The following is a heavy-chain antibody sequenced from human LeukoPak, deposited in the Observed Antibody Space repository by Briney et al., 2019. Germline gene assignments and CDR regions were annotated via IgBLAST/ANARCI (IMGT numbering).Heavy chain of an antibody. J-gene: IGHJ6*02. CDR3: ARERWLQLDYYYYGMDV. V-gene: IGHV3-23*01. CDR2: ISGSGGST. CDR1: GFTFSSYA. D-gene: IGHD5-24*01. Sequence: GGSLRLSCAASGFTFSSYAMSWVRQAPGKGLEWVSAISGSGGSTYYADSVEGRFTISRDNSKNTLYLQMNSLRAEDTAVYYCARERWLQLDYYYYGMDVWGQGTTVTVSS.